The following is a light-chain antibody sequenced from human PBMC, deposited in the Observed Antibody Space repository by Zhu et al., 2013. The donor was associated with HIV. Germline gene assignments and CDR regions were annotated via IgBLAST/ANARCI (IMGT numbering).Light chain of an antibody. V-gene: IGKV3-11*01. CDR3: QQRNDWPRT. CDR2: GAS. Sequence: EIALTQSPATLSVSPGERATLSCRASQSVNGNLAWYQQKPGQTPRLLISGASARATGVPARFSGSGSGTDFTLTISSLEPEDFAVYYCQQRNDWPRTFGQGTKVEIK. CDR1: QSVNGN. J-gene: IGKJ1*01.